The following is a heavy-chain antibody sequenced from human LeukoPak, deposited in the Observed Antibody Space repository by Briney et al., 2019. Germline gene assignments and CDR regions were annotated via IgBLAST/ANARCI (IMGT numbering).Heavy chain of an antibody. J-gene: IGHJ4*02. CDR1: GLTFSSYA. D-gene: IGHD3-22*01. CDR2: ISSNGGST. CDR3: ASYYYDSSGLIAHY. Sequence: GGSLRLSCAASGLTFSSYAMHWVRQAPGKGLEYVSAISSNGGSTYYANSVKGRFTISRDNSKNTLYLQMGSLRAEDMAVYYCASYYYDSSGLIAHYWSQGTLVTVSS. V-gene: IGHV3-64*01.